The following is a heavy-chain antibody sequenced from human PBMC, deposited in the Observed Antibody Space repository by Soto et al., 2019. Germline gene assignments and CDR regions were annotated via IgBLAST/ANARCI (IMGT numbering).Heavy chain of an antibody. V-gene: IGHV3-30-3*01. J-gene: IGHJ5*02. CDR3: ARDLVAAAGTYWAGTRLDP. Sequence: QVQLVESGGGVVQPGMSLRLSCAASGFTFSTYAMYWVRQAPGEGLEWVAVISYDGNNNYYTDSVKGRFTISRDNSKNTLYLQMNNLRAEDTALYYCARDLVAAAGTYWAGTRLDPWGQGTLVTVSS. CDR1: GFTFSTYA. D-gene: IGHD6-13*01. CDR2: ISYDGNNN.